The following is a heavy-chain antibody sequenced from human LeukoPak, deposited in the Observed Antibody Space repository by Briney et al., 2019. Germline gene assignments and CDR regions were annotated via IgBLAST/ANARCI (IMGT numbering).Heavy chain of an antibody. V-gene: IGHV1-8*01. CDR2: MNPNSGNT. CDR1: GYTFTSYD. Sequence: ASVKVSCKASGYTFTSYDINWVRQATGQGLEWMGWMNPNSGNTGYAQKFQGRVTMTRNTSISTAYMELSSLRSEDTAVYYCARVGYGDSPLYNWFDPWGQGTLVTVSS. CDR3: ARVGYGDSPLYNWFDP. J-gene: IGHJ5*02. D-gene: IGHD4-17*01.